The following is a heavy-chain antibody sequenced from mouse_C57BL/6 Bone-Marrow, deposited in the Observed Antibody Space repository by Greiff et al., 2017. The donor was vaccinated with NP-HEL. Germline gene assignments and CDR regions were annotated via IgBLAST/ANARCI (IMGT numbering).Heavy chain of an antibody. D-gene: IGHD2-2*01. CDR2: ISYDGSN. V-gene: IGHV3-6*01. Sequence: EVQLQQSGPGLVKPSQSLSLTCSVTGYSITSGYYWNWIRQFPGNKLEWMGYISYDGSNNYNPSLKNRISITRDTSKNQFFLKLNSVTTEDTATYYCARDDWFYWYFDVWGTGTTVTVSS. CDR1: GYSITSGYY. J-gene: IGHJ1*03. CDR3: ARDDWFYWYFDV.